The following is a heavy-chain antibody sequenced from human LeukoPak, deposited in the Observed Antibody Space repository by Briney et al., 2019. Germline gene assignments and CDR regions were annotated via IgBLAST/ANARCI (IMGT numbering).Heavy chain of an antibody. V-gene: IGHV1-18*01. CDR3: ARDPDCSGGRCYSWGNGMDV. CDR1: GYTFTSYG. D-gene: IGHD2-15*01. CDR2: ISTYNGNT. Sequence: ASVKVSCKASGYTFTSYGISWVRQVPGQGLEWMGWISTYNGNTNYAQKFQGRVTMTTDTSTSTAYMELRSLRSDDTAVYYCARDPDCSGGRCYSWGNGMDVWGQGTTVTVSS. J-gene: IGHJ6*02.